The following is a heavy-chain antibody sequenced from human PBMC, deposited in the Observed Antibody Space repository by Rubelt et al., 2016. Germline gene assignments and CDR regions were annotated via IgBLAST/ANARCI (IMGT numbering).Heavy chain of an antibody. J-gene: IGHJ4*02. V-gene: IGHV3-23*04. D-gene: IGHD6-25*01. CDR2: ISGSGGNT. Sequence: EVQLVESGGGLVQPGGSLRLSCAASGFTFRTYWMSWVRQAPGKGLEWVSAISGSGGNTYYADSVKGRFTISRDNSKSTLFLQMNGRRAEDTAVYYCAREPPGIAAADYWGQGTLVTVSS. CDR1: GFTFRTYW. CDR3: AREPPGIAAADY.